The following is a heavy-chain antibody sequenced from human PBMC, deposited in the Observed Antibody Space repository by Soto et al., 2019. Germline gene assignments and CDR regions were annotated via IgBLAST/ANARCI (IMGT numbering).Heavy chain of an antibody. CDR2: ISYDGSNK. CDR3: ARDLAWGLCDY. J-gene: IGHJ4*02. D-gene: IGHD7-27*01. V-gene: IGHV3-30-3*01. CDR1: GFTFSSYA. Sequence: GGSLRLSCAASGFTFSSYAMHWVRQAPGKGLEWVAVISYDGSNKYYADSVKGRFTISRDNSKNTLYLQMNSLRAEDRAGYYCARDLAWGLCDYWGQGTLVTVSS.